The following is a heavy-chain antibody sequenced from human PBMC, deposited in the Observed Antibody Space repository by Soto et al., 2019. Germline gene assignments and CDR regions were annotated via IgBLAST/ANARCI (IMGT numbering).Heavy chain of an antibody. D-gene: IGHD1-1*01. V-gene: IGHV4-34*01. Sequence: QVQLQQWGAGLLKPSETLSLTCAVFGGSVNSGNYYWSWIRQPPGKGLEWTGEMSHSGGTHFNPSLKRRVTRSVDTSKNHSSLKISSVTAADTALYYCARVERGTATTVVDAFDICGPGTMVTVSS. CDR3: ARVERGTATTVVDAFDI. CDR2: MSHSGGT. J-gene: IGHJ3*02. CDR1: GGSVNSGNYY.